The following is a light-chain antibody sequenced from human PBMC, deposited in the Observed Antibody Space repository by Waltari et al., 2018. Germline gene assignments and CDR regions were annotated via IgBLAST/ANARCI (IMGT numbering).Light chain of an antibody. CDR2: EFN. V-gene: IGLV2-23*02. CDR1: SNDIGTYNF. CDR3: CSYVTGDTWV. Sequence: QSALPQPASVSGSPGQSITISCPGTSNDIGTYNFVSWYQQHPGKAPKLIIYEFNQRPSGISNRFSGSKSGNTAALTISGLQTEDEADYFCCSYVTGDTWVFGGGTKVAVL. J-gene: IGLJ3*02.